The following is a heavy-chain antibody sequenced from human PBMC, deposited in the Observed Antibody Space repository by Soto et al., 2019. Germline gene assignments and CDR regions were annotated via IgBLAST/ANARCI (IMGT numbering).Heavy chain of an antibody. J-gene: IGHJ4*02. CDR1: GFTFSRFA. D-gene: IGHD3-10*01. V-gene: IGHV3-23*01. Sequence: EVQMLESGGGLVQPGGSLRLSCVASGFTFSRFAMSWVRQAPGKGLEWVSAISNSGGSTYYARSVKGRFTISRDNAKNTLYLQMSSLIAEDTALYYCSSSSPASDYCGQGTLVTVSS. CDR3: SSSSPASDY. CDR2: ISNSGGST.